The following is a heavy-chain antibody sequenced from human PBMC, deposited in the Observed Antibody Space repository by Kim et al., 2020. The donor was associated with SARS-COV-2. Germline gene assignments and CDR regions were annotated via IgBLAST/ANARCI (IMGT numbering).Heavy chain of an antibody. CDR3: ARDLRYCSSTSCQKNWLDP. D-gene: IGHD2-2*01. Sequence: GGSLRLSCEGFGFTFRTYWMHWVRQVPGKGLVWVSRIRFDGSVTNYADSVKGRFTISRDNAKNTLYLQMNDLSVEDTAIYYCARDLRYCSSTSCQKNWLDPWGQGTLVTVAS. CDR2: IRFDGSVT. CDR1: GFTFRTYW. J-gene: IGHJ5*02. V-gene: IGHV3-74*01.